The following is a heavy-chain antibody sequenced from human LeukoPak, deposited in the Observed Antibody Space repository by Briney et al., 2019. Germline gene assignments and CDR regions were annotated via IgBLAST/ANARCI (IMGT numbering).Heavy chain of an antibody. J-gene: IGHJ3*02. V-gene: IGHV4-59*08. CDR3: ARHPSKSSGSYYGAFDI. D-gene: IGHD1-26*01. CDR1: GGSISRYY. CDR2: IYYSGSP. Sequence: PSETLSLTCTVSGGSISRYYWSWIRQPPGKGLEWIGYIYYSGSPNYNPSLKSRVTISVDTSKNQFSLKLSSVTAADTAVYYCARHPSKSSGSYYGAFDIWGQGTMVTVSS.